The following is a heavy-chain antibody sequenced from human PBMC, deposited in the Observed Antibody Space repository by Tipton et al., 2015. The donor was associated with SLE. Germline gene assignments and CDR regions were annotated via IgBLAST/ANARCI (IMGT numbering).Heavy chain of an antibody. Sequence: LRLSCTVSGGSISSSSYYWGWIRQPPGKGLEWIGSIYYSGSTYYNPSLKSRVTISVDTSKNQFSLKLSSVTAVDTAVYYCARRWVIAAAGLGDYFDYWGQGTLVTVSS. CDR2: IYYSGST. J-gene: IGHJ4*02. CDR3: ARRWVIAAAGLGDYFDY. V-gene: IGHV4-39*07. CDR1: GGSISSSSYY. D-gene: IGHD6-13*01.